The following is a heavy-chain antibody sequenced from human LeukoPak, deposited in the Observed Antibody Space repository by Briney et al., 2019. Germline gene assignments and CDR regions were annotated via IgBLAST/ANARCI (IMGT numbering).Heavy chain of an antibody. V-gene: IGHV1-24*01. Sequence: GASVKVSCKVSGYTLTELSMHWVRQAPGKGLEWMGGFDPEDGETIYAQKFQGRVTMTEDTSTDTAYMELSKLRSDDTAVYYCAREPRGSGNPYNWFDPWGQGTLVTVSS. CDR1: GYTLTELS. CDR2: FDPEDGET. CDR3: AREPRGSGNPYNWFDP. D-gene: IGHD3-10*01. J-gene: IGHJ5*02.